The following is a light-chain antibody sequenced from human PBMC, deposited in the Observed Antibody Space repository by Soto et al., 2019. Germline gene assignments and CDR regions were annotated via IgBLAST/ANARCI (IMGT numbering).Light chain of an antibody. J-gene: IGKJ1*01. CDR2: GAS. CDR1: QSVSSSY. CDR3: QQCGRSPGT. V-gene: IGKV3-20*01. Sequence: EIVLTQSPGTLSLSPGERATLSCRASQSVSSSYLAWYQQKPGQAPRLLIYGASGRATGIPDSFSGVGSGTDLPLTISRLEPECFGLFCCQQCGRSPGTFGQGTKVEIK.